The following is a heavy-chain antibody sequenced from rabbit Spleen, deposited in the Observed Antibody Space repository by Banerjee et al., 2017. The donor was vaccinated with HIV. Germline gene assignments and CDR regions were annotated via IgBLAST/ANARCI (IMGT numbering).Heavy chain of an antibody. Sequence: EQLEESGGGLVKPEGSLTLTCKASGVSFSDKDVMCWVRQAPGKGLEWIACINMVTGKSVYASWAKGRFTISRTSSSTVDLQMTSLTAADTATYFCARRGGNSGWGKNLWGPGTLVTVS. V-gene: IGHV1S45*01. CDR2: INMVTGKS. CDR3: ARRGGNSGWGKNL. D-gene: IGHD4-1*01. J-gene: IGHJ4*01. CDR1: GVSFSDKDV.